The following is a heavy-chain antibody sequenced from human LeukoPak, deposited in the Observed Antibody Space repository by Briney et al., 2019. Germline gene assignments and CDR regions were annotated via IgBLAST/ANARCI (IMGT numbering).Heavy chain of an antibody. CDR3: ARASYCSGGSCYSDY. J-gene: IGHJ4*02. V-gene: IGHV1-18*01. CDR1: GYTFTSYS. D-gene: IGHD2-15*01. Sequence: ASVKVSCKSSGYTFTSYSIIWVRQAPGQGLEWMGWISAYNGNTIYAQKAKGRVTMTTGTSTSTAYMELRSLKSGDTAVYYCARASYCSGGSCYSDYWGQGTLVTVSS. CDR2: ISAYNGNT.